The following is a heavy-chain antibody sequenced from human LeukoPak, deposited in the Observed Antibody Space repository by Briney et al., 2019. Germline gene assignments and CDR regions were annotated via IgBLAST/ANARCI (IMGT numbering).Heavy chain of an antibody. CDR1: GFTFSSYA. CDR3: AKALTVLRFLEWLLFFDY. Sequence: GGSLRLSCAASGFTFSSYAMSWVRQAPGKGLEWVSAISGSGGSPYYADSVKGRFTISRDNSKNTLYLQMNSLRAEDTAVYYCAKALTVLRFLEWLLFFDYWGQGTLVTVSS. D-gene: IGHD3-3*01. V-gene: IGHV3-23*01. J-gene: IGHJ4*02. CDR2: ISGSGGSP.